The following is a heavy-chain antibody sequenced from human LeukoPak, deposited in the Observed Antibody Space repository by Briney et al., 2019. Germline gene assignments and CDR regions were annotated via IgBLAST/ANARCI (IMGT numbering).Heavy chain of an antibody. J-gene: IGHJ6*03. CDR2: ISSSSSTI. V-gene: IGHV3-48*04. CDR1: GFTFSSYS. Sequence: GGSLRLSCAASGFTFSSYSMNWVRQAPGKGLEWVSYISSSSSTIYYADSVKGRFTISRDNAKNSLYLQMNSLRAEDTAVYYCARVREYYDILTGEEPYYYYYMDVWGKGTTVTVSS. D-gene: IGHD3-9*01. CDR3: ARVREYYDILTGEEPYYYYYMDV.